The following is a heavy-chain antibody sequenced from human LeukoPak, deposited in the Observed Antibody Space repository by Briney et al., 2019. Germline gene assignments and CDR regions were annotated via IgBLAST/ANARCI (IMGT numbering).Heavy chain of an antibody. CDR3: AAGPYDFWSGSAYGMDV. CDR1: GFTFTSSA. J-gene: IGHJ6*02. D-gene: IGHD3-3*01. Sequence: ASVTVSCTASGFTFTSSAVQWVRQARGQRLEWIGWIVVGSGNTNYAQKFQERVTITRDMSTSTAYMELSSLRSEDTAVYYCAAGPYDFWSGSAYGMDVWGQGTTVTVSS. V-gene: IGHV1-58*01. CDR2: IVVGSGNT.